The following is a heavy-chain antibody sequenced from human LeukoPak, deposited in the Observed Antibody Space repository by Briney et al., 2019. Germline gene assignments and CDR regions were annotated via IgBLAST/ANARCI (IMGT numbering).Heavy chain of an antibody. Sequence: SVKVSCKASGGTFSSYAITWVRQAPGQGLEWMGGIIPIFGTANYAQKFQGRVTITRDTSASTAYMELSSLRSEDTAVYYCAREPSTGVPDGKFSSDYYFDSWGRGTLVTVSS. CDR2: IIPIFGTA. V-gene: IGHV1-69*05. J-gene: IGHJ4*02. CDR3: AREPSTGVPDGKFSSDYYFDS. D-gene: IGHD6-13*01. CDR1: GGTFSSYA.